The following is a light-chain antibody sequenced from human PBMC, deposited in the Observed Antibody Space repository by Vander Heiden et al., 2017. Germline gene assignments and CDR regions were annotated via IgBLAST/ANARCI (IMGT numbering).Light chain of an antibody. CDR1: SSNIGAGYD. CDR3: QSYDSSLSGWV. Sequence: QSVLTQPPSVSGAPGQMVTISCTGSSSNIGAGYDVHWYQHRPGTAPKILIYGNTNRPSGVPDRFSGSKSGTSASLAITGLQAEDEADYYCQSYDSSLSGWVFGGGTKLTVV. J-gene: IGLJ3*02. CDR2: GNT. V-gene: IGLV1-40*01.